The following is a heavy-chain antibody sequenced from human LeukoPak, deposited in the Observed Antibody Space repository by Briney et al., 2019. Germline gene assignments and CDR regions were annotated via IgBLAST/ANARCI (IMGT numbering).Heavy chain of an antibody. J-gene: IGHJ4*02. CDR3: ARVSAREFTIDD. Sequence: GGSLRLSCAASGFTFSNYNMNWVRQPPGKGLQWVSYISSSSNIIYYADSVKGRFTISRDNAKNSLFLQMNSLRAEDTAVYYCARVSAREFTIDDWGQGTLVTVSS. D-gene: IGHD3-10*01. CDR1: GFTFSNYN. V-gene: IGHV3-48*01. CDR2: ISSSSNII.